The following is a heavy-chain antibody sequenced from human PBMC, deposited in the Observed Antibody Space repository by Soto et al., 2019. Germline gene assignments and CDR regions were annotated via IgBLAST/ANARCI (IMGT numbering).Heavy chain of an antibody. J-gene: IGHJ4*02. Sequence: SETLSLTCTVSGGSISSGDYYWSWIRQPPGKGLEWIGYIYYSGSTYYNPSLKSRVTISVDTSKNQFSLKLSSVTAADTAVYYCARVSSGWYKTFDYWGQGTLVTVSS. V-gene: IGHV4-30-4*01. CDR3: ARVSSGWYKTFDY. CDR1: GGSISSGDYY. D-gene: IGHD6-19*01. CDR2: IYYSGST.